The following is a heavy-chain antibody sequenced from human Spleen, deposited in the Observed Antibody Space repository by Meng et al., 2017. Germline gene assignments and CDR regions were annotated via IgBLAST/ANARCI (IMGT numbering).Heavy chain of an antibody. D-gene: IGHD1-26*01. CDR1: GGSISSSSYY. V-gene: IGHV4-39*07. J-gene: IGHJ6*02. Sequence: SETLSLTCTVSGGSISSSSYYWGWIRQPPGKGLEWIGSIYYSGSTYYNPSLKSRVTISVDTSKNQFSLKLSSVTAADTAVYYCARDQKVGATLTWYYGMDVWGQGTTVTVSS. CDR3: ARDQKVGATLTWYYGMDV. CDR2: IYYSGST.